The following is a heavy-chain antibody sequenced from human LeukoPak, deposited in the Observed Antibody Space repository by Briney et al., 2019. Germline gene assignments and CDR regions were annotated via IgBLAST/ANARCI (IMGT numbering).Heavy chain of an antibody. CDR2: IYSGGTT. Sequence: PGGSLRLSCAASGFTFSDYYMSWVRQAPGKGLEWVSIIYSGGTTYYADSVKGRFTISRDNSENTLYLQMNSLRAEDTAVYYCARDLRGLDYWGQGTLVTVSS. V-gene: IGHV3-53*01. J-gene: IGHJ4*02. CDR1: GFTFSDYY. CDR3: ARDLRGLDY.